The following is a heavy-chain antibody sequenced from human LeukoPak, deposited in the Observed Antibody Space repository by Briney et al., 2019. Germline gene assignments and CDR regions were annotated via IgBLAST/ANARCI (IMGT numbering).Heavy chain of an antibody. CDR2: IYYSGST. CDR1: GGSISSGGYY. V-gene: IGHV4-31*03. J-gene: IGHJ4*02. D-gene: IGHD2-15*01. Sequence: PSETLSLTCTVSGGSISSGGYYWSWIRQHPGKGLEWIGYIYYSGSTYYIPSLKGRVTISVDTSKNQFSLKLSSVTAAGTAVYYCARENCSGGSCYYFDYWGQGTLVTVSS. CDR3: ARENCSGGSCYYFDY.